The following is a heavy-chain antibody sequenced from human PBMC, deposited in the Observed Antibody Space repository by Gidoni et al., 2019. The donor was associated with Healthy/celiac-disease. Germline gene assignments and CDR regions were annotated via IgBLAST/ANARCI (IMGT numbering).Heavy chain of an antibody. D-gene: IGHD3-10*01. J-gene: IGHJ4*02. CDR2: ISSSSSYI. Sequence: EVQLVESGGGLVKPGGSLRLSCAASGFPFSSYSMNWVRQAPGKGLEWVSSISSSSSYIYYADSVKGRFTISRDNAKNSLYLQMNSLRAEDTAVYYCARSGDYGSGSYYWSNFDYWGQGTLVTVSS. CDR3: ARSGDYGSGSYYWSNFDY. CDR1: GFPFSSYS. V-gene: IGHV3-21*01.